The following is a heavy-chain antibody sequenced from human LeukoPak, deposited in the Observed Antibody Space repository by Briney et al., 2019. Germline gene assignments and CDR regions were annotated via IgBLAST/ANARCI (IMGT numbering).Heavy chain of an antibody. D-gene: IGHD3-9*01. V-gene: IGHV1-8*01. Sequence: VASVRVSCKASGYTFTSYDINWVRQAPGQGLEWMGWMNPNSGNTGYAQKFQGRVTMTRNTSISTAYMELSSLRSEDTAVYYCARACDFDWLWGVSHYNWFDPWAREPWSPSPQ. CDR1: GYTFTSYD. CDR3: ARACDFDWLWGVSHYNWFDP. CDR2: MNPNSGNT. J-gene: IGHJ5*02.